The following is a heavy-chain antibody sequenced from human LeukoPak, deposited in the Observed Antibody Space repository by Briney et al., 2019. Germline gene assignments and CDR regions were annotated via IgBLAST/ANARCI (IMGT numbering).Heavy chain of an antibody. CDR3: ARGVNSLFDY. CDR1: GFTFSSYA. J-gene: IGHJ4*02. CDR2: ISYDGSNK. Sequence: GGSLRLSCAASGFTFSSYAMHWVRQAPGKGLEWVAVISYDGSNKYYADSVKGRFTISRDNSKNTLYLQMNSLRAEDTAVYYCARGVNSLFDYWGQGTLVTVSS. V-gene: IGHV3-30-3*01. D-gene: IGHD1/OR15-1a*01.